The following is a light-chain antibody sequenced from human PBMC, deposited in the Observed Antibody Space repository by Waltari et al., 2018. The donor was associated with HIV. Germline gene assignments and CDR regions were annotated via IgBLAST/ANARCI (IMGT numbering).Light chain of an antibody. Sequence: SYELTQPPSVSVSPGQTASITCSGDKLDDTYVCGYQQKPGQSPGLVLYKDRERPSGIPQRFSGSNSGNTATLTISGTQATDEADYFCQAWDGSNGVFGGGTKLTVL. J-gene: IGLJ3*02. CDR1: KLDDTY. CDR2: KDR. V-gene: IGLV3-1*01. CDR3: QAWDGSNGV.